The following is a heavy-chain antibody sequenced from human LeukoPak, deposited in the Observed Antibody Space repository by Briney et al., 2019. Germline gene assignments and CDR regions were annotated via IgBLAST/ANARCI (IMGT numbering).Heavy chain of an antibody. Sequence: SQTLSLTCTVSGGSISSGGYYWSWIRQHPGKGLEWIGYIYYSGSTYYNPSLKSRVTISVDTSKNQFSLKLSSVTAADTAVYYCARVGPTNCSSTSCSNDAFDTWGQGTMVTVSS. CDR3: ARVGPTNCSSTSCSNDAFDT. J-gene: IGHJ3*02. V-gene: IGHV4-31*03. CDR1: GGSISSGGYY. D-gene: IGHD2-2*01. CDR2: IYYSGST.